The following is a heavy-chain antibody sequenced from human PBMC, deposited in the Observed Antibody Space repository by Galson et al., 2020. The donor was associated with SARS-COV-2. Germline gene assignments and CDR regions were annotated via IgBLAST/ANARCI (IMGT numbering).Heavy chain of an antibody. V-gene: IGHV3-30*04. Sequence: GGSLRLSCAASGFTFSSYAMHWVRQAPGKGLEWFAVISYDGSNKYYADFVKRRFTISRDNSKNTLYLQMNSLRAEDTAVYYCAREPITMIVVVIYYWYFDLWGRGTLVTVSS. D-gene: IGHD3-22*01. CDR2: ISYDGSNK. J-gene: IGHJ2*01. CDR3: AREPITMIVVVIYYWYFDL. CDR1: GFTFSSYA.